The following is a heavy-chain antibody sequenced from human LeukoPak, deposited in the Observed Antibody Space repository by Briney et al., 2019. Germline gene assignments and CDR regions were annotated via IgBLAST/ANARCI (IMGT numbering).Heavy chain of an antibody. CDR1: GFTFSSYG. J-gene: IGHJ4*02. D-gene: IGHD3-10*01. V-gene: IGHV3-23*01. CDR3: ARDISGIPGY. Sequence: PGGSLRLSCAASGFTFSSYGMSWVRQAPGKGLEWVSAISGSGGSTYYADSVKGRFTISRDNSKNTLYLQMNSLRAEDTAVYYCARDISGIPGYWGQGTLVTVSS. CDR2: ISGSGGST.